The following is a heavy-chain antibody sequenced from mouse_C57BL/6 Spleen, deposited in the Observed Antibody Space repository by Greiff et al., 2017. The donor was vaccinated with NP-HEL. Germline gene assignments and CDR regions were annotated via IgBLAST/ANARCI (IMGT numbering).Heavy chain of an antibody. Sequence: VQLQQSGPELVKPGASVKISCKASGYSFTGYYMHWVKQSHGNILDWIGYIYPYNGVSSYNQKFKGKATLTVDKSSSTAYMELRSLTSEDSAVYYCARSGVTTVVAGGYFDVWGTGTTVTVSS. V-gene: IGHV1-31*01. CDR3: ARSGVTTVVAGGYFDV. CDR1: GYSFTGYY. CDR2: IYPYNGVS. D-gene: IGHD1-1*01. J-gene: IGHJ1*03.